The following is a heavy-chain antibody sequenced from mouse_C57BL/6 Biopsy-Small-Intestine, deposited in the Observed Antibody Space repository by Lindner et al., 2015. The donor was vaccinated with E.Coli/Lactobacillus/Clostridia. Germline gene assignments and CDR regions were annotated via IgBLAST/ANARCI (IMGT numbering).Heavy chain of an antibody. D-gene: IGHD1-1*01. Sequence: VQLQESGAELVRPGASVKLSCTASGFNIKDDYIHWVKQRPEQGLEWIGKIDPANDDTKYVPKFQDKATITADTSSNTAYLQLSSLTSEDTAVYYCARESYWFTYWGQGTLVTVSA. CDR3: ARESYWFTY. CDR1: GFNIKDDY. V-gene: IGHV14-3*02. CDR2: IDPANDDT. J-gene: IGHJ3*01.